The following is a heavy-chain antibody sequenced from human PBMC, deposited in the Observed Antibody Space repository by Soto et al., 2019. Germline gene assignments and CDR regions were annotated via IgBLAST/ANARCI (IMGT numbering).Heavy chain of an antibody. D-gene: IGHD3-10*01. Sequence: QVQLVQSGAEMKKPGSSVKVSCQCSGGTFNTYAMNWVRQAPGQGPEWMGDISPMFAAANYAPKFQGRVTITADESTGTSYMQLSSLTSEDTALYFCAREVQVHTPAFGYWGQGTVVTVPS. CDR1: GGTFNTYA. V-gene: IGHV1-69*19. CDR3: AREVQVHTPAFGY. J-gene: IGHJ4*02. CDR2: ISPMFAAA.